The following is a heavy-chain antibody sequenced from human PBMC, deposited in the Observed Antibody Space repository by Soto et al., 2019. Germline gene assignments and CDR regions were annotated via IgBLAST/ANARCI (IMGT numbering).Heavy chain of an antibody. D-gene: IGHD1-1*01. V-gene: IGHV4-59*01. J-gene: IGHJ4*02. CDR1: GGSISSYY. CDR2: IYYSGST. CDR3: ARGGSTRTHPFDY. Sequence: ASETLSLTCTVSGGSISSYYWSWIRQPPGKGLEWIGYIYYSGSTNYNPSLKSRVTISVDTSKNQFSLKLSSVTAADTAVYYCARGGSTRTHPFDYWGQGTLVTVSS.